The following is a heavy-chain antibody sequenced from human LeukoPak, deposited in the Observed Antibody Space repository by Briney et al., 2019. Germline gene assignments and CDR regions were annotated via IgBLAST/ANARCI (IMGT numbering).Heavy chain of an antibody. V-gene: IGHV3-7*01. Sequence: PGGSLRLSCAASGFTFSSYWMSWVRQAPGKGLEWVANIKQDGGEKYYVDSVKGRFTISRDNAKNSLYLQMNSLRAEDTAVYYCERDWWDDAFDIWGQGTMVTVSS. CDR1: GFTFSSYW. D-gene: IGHD1-26*01. J-gene: IGHJ3*02. CDR2: IKQDGGEK. CDR3: ERDWWDDAFDI.